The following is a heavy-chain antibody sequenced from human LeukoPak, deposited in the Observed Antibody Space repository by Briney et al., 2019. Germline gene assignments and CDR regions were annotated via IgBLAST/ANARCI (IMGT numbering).Heavy chain of an antibody. Sequence: GWSLRLSCTGSGFTFGDHAMSWVRQAPGKGLEWVGFIRSKAYRGTTEYAASVKGRFTISRDDFASIAYLQMNSLTTEDTAVYYCARGPIQLWIHNAMDVWGQGTTVTVSS. V-gene: IGHV3-49*04. CDR3: ARGPIQLWIHNAMDV. CDR2: IRSKAYRGTT. D-gene: IGHD5-18*01. J-gene: IGHJ6*02. CDR1: GFTFGDHA.